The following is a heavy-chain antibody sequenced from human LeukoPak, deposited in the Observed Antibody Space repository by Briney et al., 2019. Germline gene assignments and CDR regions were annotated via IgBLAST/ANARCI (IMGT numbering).Heavy chain of an antibody. J-gene: IGHJ4*02. CDR2: IYYSGST. Sequence: SETLSLTCTVSGGSISSSSYYWGWIRQPPGKGLEWIGSIYYSGSTYYNPSLKSRVTISVDTSKNQFSLKLSSVTAADTAVYYCARDNDSGYDETYVDYWGQGTLVTVSS. V-gene: IGHV4-39*02. D-gene: IGHD5-12*01. CDR1: GGSISSSSYY. CDR3: ARDNDSGYDETYVDY.